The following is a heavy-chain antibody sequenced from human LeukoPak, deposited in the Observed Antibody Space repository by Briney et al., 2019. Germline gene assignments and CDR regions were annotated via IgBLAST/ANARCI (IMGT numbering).Heavy chain of an antibody. Sequence: PGGSLRLSCAASGFTSSSYDMHWVRQATGKGLEWVSAIGTAGDTYYPGSVKGRFTISRENAKHSLYLQMNSLRDGDTAVYYCARDQTFPSCYTPKRYWGQGTLVTVSS. CDR2: IGTAGDT. J-gene: IGHJ4*02. D-gene: IGHD2-2*02. CDR3: ARDQTFPSCYTPKRY. CDR1: GFTSSSYD. V-gene: IGHV3-13*01.